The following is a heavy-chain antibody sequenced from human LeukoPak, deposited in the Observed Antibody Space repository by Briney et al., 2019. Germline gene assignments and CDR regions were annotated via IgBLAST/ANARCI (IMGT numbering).Heavy chain of an antibody. Sequence: SETLSLTCTVSGGSISSYCWSWIRQPPGKGLEWIGYIYYSGSTNYNPSLKSRVTISVETSKNQFSLKLSSVTAADTPVYYCARSVRGYCSSTSCYPVWYFDLWGRGTLVTVSS. V-gene: IGHV4-59*01. CDR2: IYYSGST. D-gene: IGHD2-2*01. CDR3: ARSVRGYCSSTSCYPVWYFDL. J-gene: IGHJ2*01. CDR1: GGSISSYC.